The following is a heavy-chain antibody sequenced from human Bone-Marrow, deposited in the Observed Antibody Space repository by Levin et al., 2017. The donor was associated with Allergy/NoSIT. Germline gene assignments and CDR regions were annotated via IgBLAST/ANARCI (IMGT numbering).Heavy chain of an antibody. V-gene: IGHV1-2*06. CDR3: AREIREYDYYYYYMDV. D-gene: IGHD2/OR15-2a*01. CDR2: INPNSGGT. J-gene: IGHJ6*03. Sequence: ASVKVSCKASGYTFSGYYMDWVRQAPGQGLEWMGRINPNSGGTEYAQKFQGRVTMTRDTSINTAYMELSRLGSDDTAVYYCAREIREYDYYYYYMDVWGKGTTVTVSS. CDR1: GYTFSGYY.